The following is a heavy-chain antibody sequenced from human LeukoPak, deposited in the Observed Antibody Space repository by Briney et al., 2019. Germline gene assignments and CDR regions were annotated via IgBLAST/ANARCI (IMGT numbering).Heavy chain of an antibody. J-gene: IGHJ4*02. Sequence: PSETLSLTCAVSGVSITNNNCWSWVRQPPGKGLDWIGEICRTGTTNYNPSLKSRVIMSMDKSKNQFSLKVNSVAAADTAIYYCVRNGDWELQDWGQGTLVTVSS. CDR2: ICRTGTT. D-gene: IGHD1-26*01. CDR1: GVSITNNNC. V-gene: IGHV4-4*02. CDR3: VRNGDWELQD.